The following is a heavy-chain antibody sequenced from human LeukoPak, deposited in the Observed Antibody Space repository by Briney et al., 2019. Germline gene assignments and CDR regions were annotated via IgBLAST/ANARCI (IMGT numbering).Heavy chain of an antibody. CDR3: AKAPTYVWGSYYFDY. D-gene: IGHD3-16*01. Sequence: PGGSLRLSCAASGFTFSSYAMSWVRQAPGKGLEWVSAISGSGGSTYYADSVKGRFTISRDNSKNTLYLQMNSLRAEDTAVYYCAKAPTYVWGSYYFDYWGQGTLVTAPS. V-gene: IGHV3-23*01. J-gene: IGHJ4*02. CDR1: GFTFSSYA. CDR2: ISGSGGST.